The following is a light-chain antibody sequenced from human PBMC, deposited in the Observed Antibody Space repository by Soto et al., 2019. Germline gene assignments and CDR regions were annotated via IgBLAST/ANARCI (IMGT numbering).Light chain of an antibody. V-gene: IGKV1-39*01. J-gene: IGKJ1*01. CDR1: QSISSY. CDR2: AAS. CDR3: QQSYSTPRT. Sequence: DIQMTQSPSSLSASVRDRVTITCRASQSISSYLNWYQQKPGKAPKLLIYAASSLQSGVPSRFSGSASGTDFTLTVSSLQPEDFATYFCQQSYSTPRTFGQGTKVEVK.